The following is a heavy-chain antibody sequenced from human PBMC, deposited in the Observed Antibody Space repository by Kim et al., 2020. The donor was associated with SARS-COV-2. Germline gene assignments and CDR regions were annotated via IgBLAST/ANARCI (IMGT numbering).Heavy chain of an antibody. CDR1: GFTFSSYA. Sequence: GGSLRLSCAASGFTFSSYAMSWVRQAPGKGLEWVSAISGSGGSTYYADSVKCRFTISRDNSKNTLYLQMNSLRAEDTAVYYCSKASITIFGVVISHYYYYYRDVWGKGTTVTVSS. V-gene: IGHV3-23*01. J-gene: IGHJ6*03. CDR2: ISGSGGST. D-gene: IGHD3-3*01. CDR3: SKASITIFGVVISHYYYYYRDV.